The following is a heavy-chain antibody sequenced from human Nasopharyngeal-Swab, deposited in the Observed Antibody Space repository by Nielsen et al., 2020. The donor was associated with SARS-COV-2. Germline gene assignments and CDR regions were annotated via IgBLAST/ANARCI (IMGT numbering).Heavy chain of an antibody. J-gene: IGHJ6*02. D-gene: IGHD6-13*01. CDR2: ISGSGGST. CDR3: ANEPADYYYGMDV. CDR1: GFTFSSNA. V-gene: IGHV3-23*01. Sequence: GGSLRLSCAASGFTFSSNAMSWVRQAPGKGLEWVSAISGSGGSTYYADSVKGRFTISRDNSKNTLYLQMNSLRAEDTAVYYCANEPADYYYGMDVWGQGTTVTVSS.